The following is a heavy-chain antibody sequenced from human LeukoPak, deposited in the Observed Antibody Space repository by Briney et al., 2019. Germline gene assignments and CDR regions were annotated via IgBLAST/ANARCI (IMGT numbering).Heavy chain of an antibody. D-gene: IGHD2-21*01. V-gene: IGHV3-23*01. CDR2: ISNNGDST. Sequence: GGSLRLSCAASGFTFRYYAMNWVRQAPGKGLEWVSEISNNGDSTYYADSVKGRFTISRDNSQNTLYLQVNSLSVEDTAVYYCAFPYYFDYWGQGTLVTVSS. J-gene: IGHJ4*02. CDR1: GFTFRYYA. CDR3: AFPYYFDY.